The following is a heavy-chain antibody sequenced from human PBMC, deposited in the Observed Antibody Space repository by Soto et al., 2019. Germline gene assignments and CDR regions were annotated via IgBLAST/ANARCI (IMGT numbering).Heavy chain of an antibody. CDR2: VNYNGIT. J-gene: IGHJ4*02. D-gene: IGHD3-10*01. V-gene: IGHV4-61*01. CDR3: ARDPEYGSYFDY. CDR1: GGSVTSGSYY. Sequence: PSDTLSLTCTVSGGSVTSGSYYWSWIRQPPGKGLEWIGFVNYNGITNYNPSLKSRLTISRDTSKNQFTLKLRSVTAADTAVYYCARDPEYGSYFDYWGQGTLVTVSS.